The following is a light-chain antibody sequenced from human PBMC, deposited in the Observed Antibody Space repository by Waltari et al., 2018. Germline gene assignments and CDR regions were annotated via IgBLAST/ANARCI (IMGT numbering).Light chain of an antibody. V-gene: IGKV3-11*01. CDR1: QSVSNS. J-gene: IGKJ4*01. CDR2: NAI. CDR3: LQRTNWPPT. Sequence: EVVMTQSPATLSLSPGDRATLSCRASQSVSNSLSWYQQKPGQAPRLLIYNAITRATGIPASVRGRGSETDFTLTIGSLEPEDAAVYFCLQRTNWPPTFGGGTTVEIK.